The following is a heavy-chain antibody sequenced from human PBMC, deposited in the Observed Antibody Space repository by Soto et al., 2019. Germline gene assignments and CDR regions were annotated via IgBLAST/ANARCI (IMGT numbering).Heavy chain of an antibody. CDR2: FSGSGGST. J-gene: IGHJ5*02. CDR1: VFTFSSYA. Sequence: GGSLRLSCAASVFTFSSYAMSWVRQAPGKGLEWVSTFSGSGGSTYYADSVKGRFTISRDNSKNTLYLQMNSLRAEDTAIYYCAKDRITGTTGWFDPWGQGTLVTVSS. V-gene: IGHV3-23*01. D-gene: IGHD1-7*01. CDR3: AKDRITGTTGWFDP.